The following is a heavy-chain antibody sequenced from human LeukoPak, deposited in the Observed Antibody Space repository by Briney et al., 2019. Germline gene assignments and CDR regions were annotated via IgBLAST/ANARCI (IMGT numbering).Heavy chain of an antibody. D-gene: IGHD2/OR15-2a*01. CDR2: ISYDGSNK. CDR3: ARPFTTSEYYYYGMDV. J-gene: IGHJ6*02. CDR1: GFTFSSYP. Sequence: GGSLRLSCAASGFTFSSYPMHWVRQAPGKGLEWVAVISYDGSNKYYADSAKGRFTIARDNSKNTLYLQMNSLRAEDTAVYYRARPFTTSEYYYYGMDVWGQGTTVTVSS. V-gene: IGHV3-30*04.